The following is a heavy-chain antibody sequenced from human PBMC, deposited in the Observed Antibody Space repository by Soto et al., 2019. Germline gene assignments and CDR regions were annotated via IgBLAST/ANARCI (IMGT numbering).Heavy chain of an antibody. CDR3: ARERPYYYDSSGYYYIDY. J-gene: IGHJ4*02. D-gene: IGHD3-22*01. Sequence: SQTLSLTCAISGDSVSSNSAAWNWIRQSPSRGLEWLGGTYYRSKWYNDYAVSVKSRITINPDTSKNQFSLQLNSVTPEDTAVYYCARERPYYYDSSGYYYIDYWGQGTLVTVSS. CDR2: TYYRSKWYN. V-gene: IGHV6-1*01. CDR1: GDSVSSNSAA.